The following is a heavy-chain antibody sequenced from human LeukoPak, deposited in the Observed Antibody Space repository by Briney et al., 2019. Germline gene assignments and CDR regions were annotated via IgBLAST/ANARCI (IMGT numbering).Heavy chain of an antibody. CDR2: ISTAGNLI. Sequence: PGGSLRLSCVASAFTFKTYTLNWVRQTPGKGLEWVSYISTAGNLINYADSVRGRFTISRDDAKNSLYLYMNSLTPEDTAVYYCAWTVEGHFDFRGQGTLVTVSS. J-gene: IGHJ4*02. CDR1: AFTFKTYT. D-gene: IGHD3/OR15-3a*01. V-gene: IGHV3-21*01. CDR3: AWTVEGHFDF.